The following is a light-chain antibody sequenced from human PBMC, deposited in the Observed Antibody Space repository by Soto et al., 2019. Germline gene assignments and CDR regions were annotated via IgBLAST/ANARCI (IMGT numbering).Light chain of an antibody. Sequence: DIHMTQSPSTLSASVGDRVTITCRASESISRWLAWYQQKPGKAPKLLIYKASILESGVPSRFSGRRSGTEFTLTIAGLQPEDFATYYCQQYESYSPLTFGGGTKVDIK. CDR2: KAS. J-gene: IGKJ4*01. CDR1: ESISRW. CDR3: QQYESYSPLT. V-gene: IGKV1-5*03.